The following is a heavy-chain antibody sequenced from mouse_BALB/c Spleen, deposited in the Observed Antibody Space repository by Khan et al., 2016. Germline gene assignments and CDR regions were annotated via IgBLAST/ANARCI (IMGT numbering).Heavy chain of an antibody. CDR1: GYTFTIYT. J-gene: IGHJ2*01. CDR3: ARSRRMGGNNPFDY. D-gene: IGHD2-1*01. CDR2: INPSSGYT. Sequence: QVQLQQSGAELARPGASVKMSCKASGYTFTIYTMHWVKQRPGQGLEWIGYINPSSGYTNYNQKFKDKATLTADKSSSTAYMQLSSLTSEDSAVYYCARSRRMGGNNPFDYWGQGTTLTVSS. V-gene: IGHV1-4*01.